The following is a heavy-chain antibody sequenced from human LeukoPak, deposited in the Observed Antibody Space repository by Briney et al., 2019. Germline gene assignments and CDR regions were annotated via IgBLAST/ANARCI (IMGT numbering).Heavy chain of an antibody. CDR2: IKQDGSEK. CDR3: ATYSSGNGREFQH. V-gene: IGHV3-7*01. J-gene: IGHJ1*01. Sequence: GGSLRLSCAASGFTFSNNWMSLVRQAPGKGLEWMANIKQDGSEKYYADSVKGRFTISGDTAKNSLYLQMNSLRAEDTAVYYCATYSSGNGREFQHWGQGTLVTVSS. CDR1: GFTFSNNW. D-gene: IGHD3-22*01.